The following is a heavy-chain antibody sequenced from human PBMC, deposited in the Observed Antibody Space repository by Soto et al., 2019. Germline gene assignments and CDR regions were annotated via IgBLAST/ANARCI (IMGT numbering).Heavy chain of an antibody. CDR3: VRVLYDSGVVDF. J-gene: IGHJ4*02. V-gene: IGHV3-53*01. D-gene: IGHD5-12*01. CDR2: IQSGGVT. CDR1: GLPVDNFE. Sequence: QLVESGGGLFQAGGSTRLPFLVSGLPVDNFEMAWARQAPGKGLEWASIIQSGGVTYYPDSAQGRFTISRDNSKNAVYLQMNSLRVEDTGVYSCVRVLYDSGVVDFWGQGSLITVS.